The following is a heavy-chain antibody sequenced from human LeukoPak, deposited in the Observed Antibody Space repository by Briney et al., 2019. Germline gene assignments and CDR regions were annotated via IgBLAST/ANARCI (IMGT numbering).Heavy chain of an antibody. CDR2: IYYSGST. J-gene: IGHJ4*02. V-gene: IGHV4-59*01. CDR3: ARGNTAMVAYYFDY. D-gene: IGHD5-18*01. CDR1: GGSISSYY. Sequence: SETLSLTCTVSGGSISSYYWSWIRQPPGKGLEWIGYIYYSGSTNYNPSLKSRVTISVDTSKNQFSLKLSSVTAADAAVYYCARGNTAMVAYYFDYWGQGTLVTVSS.